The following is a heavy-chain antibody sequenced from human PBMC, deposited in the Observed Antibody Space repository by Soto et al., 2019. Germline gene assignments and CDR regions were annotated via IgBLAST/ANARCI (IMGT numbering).Heavy chain of an antibody. V-gene: IGHV3-30*03. CDR2: ISHDGQNQ. Sequence: QVQLVESGGGVVQPGRSLKLSCIGSGFAFGSHGMHWVRQVSGKGLEWVAVISHDGQNQYYRDSVKGRFTISRDNSKNSLYLEVNSLSVEDTAVYHCARERADIVVAPVATSGMDVWGQGPAVTVSS. CDR3: ARERADIVVAPVATSGMDV. J-gene: IGHJ6*02. CDR1: GFAFGSHG. D-gene: IGHD2-21*01.